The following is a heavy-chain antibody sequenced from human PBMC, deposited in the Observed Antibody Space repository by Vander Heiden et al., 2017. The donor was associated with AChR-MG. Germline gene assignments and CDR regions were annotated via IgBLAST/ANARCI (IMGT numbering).Heavy chain of an antibody. V-gene: IGHV3-30-3*01. CDR1: GFAFSRYA. CDR3: ARPYDYVWGSYRPGSGLSR. D-gene: IGHD3-16*02. Sequence: VQLVDSCGGVVQPGRSLRLSCANPGFAFSRYAMHWVRQAPGKGLEWVAVISYDGSNKYYADSVKGRFTISRDNSKNTLYLQMNSLRAEDTAVYYCARPYDYVWGSYRPGSGLSRWGQGTLGTVSS. CDR2: ISYDGSNK. J-gene: IGHJ4*02.